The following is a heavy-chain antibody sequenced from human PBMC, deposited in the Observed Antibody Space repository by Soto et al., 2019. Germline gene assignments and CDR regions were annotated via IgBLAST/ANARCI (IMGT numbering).Heavy chain of an antibody. J-gene: IGHJ4*02. CDR2: ITTNGGST. D-gene: IGHD1-26*01. Sequence: EVQLVESGGGLVQPGGSLRLSCAASGFTFRGYWMNWVRQAPGKGLVWVSHITTNGGSTNYADSVKGRFTISRDNAKDTLYLYMSSLRVDDTAVYYCARDRDIVGASPLAYWGQGTQVTVAS. CDR3: ARDRDIVGASPLAY. CDR1: GFTFRGYW. V-gene: IGHV3-74*01.